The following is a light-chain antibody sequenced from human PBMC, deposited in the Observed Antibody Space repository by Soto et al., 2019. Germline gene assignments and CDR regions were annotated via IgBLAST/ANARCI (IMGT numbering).Light chain of an antibody. CDR1: SSDVGNYNY. Sequence: SALTQPASVSGSPGQSITISCTGTSSDVGNYNYVSWYQHHPGKAPKVMIYEVRNRPSGVSNRFSGSKSGNTASLTIPGLQAEDEADYYCSSYSSTKTRVFGTGTKVTVL. J-gene: IGLJ1*01. V-gene: IGLV2-14*01. CDR2: EVR. CDR3: SSYSSTKTRV.